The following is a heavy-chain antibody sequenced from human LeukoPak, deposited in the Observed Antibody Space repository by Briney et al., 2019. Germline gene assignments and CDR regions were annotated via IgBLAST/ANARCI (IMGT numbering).Heavy chain of an antibody. Sequence: GGSLRLSCAASGFTVSSNYMSWVRQAPGKGLKWVSVIYSGGSTYYADSVKGRFSISRDNSKNTLYLQMNSLRAEDTAAYYCARLRRYDPIDYWGQGTLVTVSS. J-gene: IGHJ4*02. V-gene: IGHV3-66*01. CDR3: ARLRRYDPIDY. CDR1: GFTVSSNY. CDR2: IYSGGST. D-gene: IGHD3-9*01.